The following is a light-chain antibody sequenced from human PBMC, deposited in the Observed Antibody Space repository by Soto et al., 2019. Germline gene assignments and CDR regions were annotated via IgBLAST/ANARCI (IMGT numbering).Light chain of an antibody. CDR2: EVN. CDR1: SSDVGGYNY. J-gene: IGLJ1*01. Sequence: QSVLSQPASVSGSPGQSITISCTGSSSDVGGYNYVSWYQQQPGKAPKLMIYEVNNRPSGVSDRFSGSKSGKTASLTISGLQSEDEADYYCSSYSVTSTHYVFGSGTKLTVL. V-gene: IGLV2-14*01. CDR3: SSYSVTSTHYV.